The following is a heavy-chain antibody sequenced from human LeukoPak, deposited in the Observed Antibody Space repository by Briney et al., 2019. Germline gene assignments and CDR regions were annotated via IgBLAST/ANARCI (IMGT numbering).Heavy chain of an antibody. V-gene: IGHV3-23*01. CDR2: ISDSTSTT. CDR3: AKVVGAAAPTGDYYYGMDV. CDR1: GFTFSRYA. J-gene: IGHJ6*02. D-gene: IGHD6-13*01. Sequence: GGSLRLSCAASGFTFSRYAMSWVRQAPGKGLEWVSGISDSTSTTYYGDSVRGRFTIFRDNSKNTLYLQMTSLRVEDTAVYYCAKVVGAAAPTGDYYYGMDVWGQGTTVTVSS.